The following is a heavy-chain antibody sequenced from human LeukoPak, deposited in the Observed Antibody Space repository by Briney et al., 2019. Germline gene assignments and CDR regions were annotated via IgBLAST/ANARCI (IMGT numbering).Heavy chain of an antibody. CDR1: GVTCSSHW. D-gene: IGHD3-9*01. V-gene: IGHV3-74*01. CDR2: INSDGSST. J-gene: IGHJ6*04. Sequence: GGSLRLSCAASGVTCSSHWMHWVRQAPGKGPVWVSRINSDGSSTRHADSVKGRFTISRDNAKNSLYLQMNSLRAEDTAVYYCAATGVWGRGTTVTVSS. CDR3: AATGV.